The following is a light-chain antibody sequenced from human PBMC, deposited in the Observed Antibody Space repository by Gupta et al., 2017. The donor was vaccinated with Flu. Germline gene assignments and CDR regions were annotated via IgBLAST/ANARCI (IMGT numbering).Light chain of an antibody. V-gene: IGLV1-51*02. CDR2: EDN. Sequence: QSVLTQPPSVSAAPGQKVTISCYGSTSNIGNNYVAWYQQLPGTAPKLVIYEDNKRPSGIPDRFSGSKSDTSATLGIPGLQTGDEADYCCGTWDSRLGAWVFGGGTKLTVL. CDR1: TSNIGNNY. CDR3: GTWDSRLGAWV. J-gene: IGLJ3*02.